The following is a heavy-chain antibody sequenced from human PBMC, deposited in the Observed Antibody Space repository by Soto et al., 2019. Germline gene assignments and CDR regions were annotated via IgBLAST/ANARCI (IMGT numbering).Heavy chain of an antibody. CDR1: EGTFNSYT. V-gene: IGHV1-69*01. J-gene: IGHJ4*02. CDR2: IIPYYNTL. Sequence: QAQVVQSGAEVRKPGSSVKLSCKASEGTFNSYTIAWVRQAPGQGLEWMGGIIPYYNTLNYAQKFQDRVTISADDSTNTVYMELSSLRSDDTAAYFCASGASRWYPYFFDSWAQGTLVTVSS. D-gene: IGHD6-13*01. CDR3: ASGASRWYPYFFDS.